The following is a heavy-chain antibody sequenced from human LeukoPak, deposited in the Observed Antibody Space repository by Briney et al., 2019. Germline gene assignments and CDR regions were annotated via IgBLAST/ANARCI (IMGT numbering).Heavy chain of an antibody. J-gene: IGHJ4*02. D-gene: IGHD3-10*01. CDR3: AKDSPSMVRGVIATLIDY. CDR1: GFTFDDYA. Sequence: GGSLRLSCAASGFTFDDYAMHWVRQAPGKGLEWVSGISWNSGSIGYADSVKGRFTISRDNAKNSLYLQMNSLRAEDTAVYYCAKDSPSMVRGVIATLIDYWGQGTLVTVSS. V-gene: IGHV3-9*01. CDR2: ISWNSGSI.